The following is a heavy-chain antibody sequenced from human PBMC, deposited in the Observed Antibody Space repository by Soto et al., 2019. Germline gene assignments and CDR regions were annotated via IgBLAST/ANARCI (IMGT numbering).Heavy chain of an antibody. CDR3: ARGMGYCSGGSCYPNWFDP. V-gene: IGHV4-31*03. Sequence: SETLSLTCTVSGGSISSGGYYWSWIRQHPGKGLEWIGYIYYSGSTYYNPSLKSRVTISVDTSKNQFSLKLSSVTAADTAVYYCARGMGYCSGGSCYPNWFDPWGQGTLVTVSS. CDR2: IYYSGST. D-gene: IGHD2-15*01. CDR1: GGSISSGGYY. J-gene: IGHJ5*02.